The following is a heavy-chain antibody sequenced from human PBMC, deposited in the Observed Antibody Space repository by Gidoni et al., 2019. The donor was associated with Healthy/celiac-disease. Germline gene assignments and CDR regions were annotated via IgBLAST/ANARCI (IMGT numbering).Heavy chain of an antibody. D-gene: IGHD2-15*01. CDR1: GGSISSSSYY. J-gene: IGHJ4*02. Sequence: QLQLQESGPGLVKPTETLSLTCTVSGGSISSSSYYWGWIRQPPGKGLEWIGSIYYSGSTYYNPSLKSRVTISVDTSKNQFSLKLSSVTAADTAVYYCARHSKYGGKDFDYWGQGTLVTVSS. V-gene: IGHV4-39*01. CDR2: IYYSGST. CDR3: ARHSKYGGKDFDY.